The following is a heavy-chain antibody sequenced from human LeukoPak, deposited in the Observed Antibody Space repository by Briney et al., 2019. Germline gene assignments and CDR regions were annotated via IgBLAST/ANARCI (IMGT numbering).Heavy chain of an antibody. V-gene: IGHV4-39*07. CDR1: GGSISSSSYY. CDR2: IYYSGST. CDR3: ARGSGWYPASYYYYYMDV. D-gene: IGHD6-19*01. Sequence: PSETLSLTCTVSGGSISSSSYYWGWIRQPPGKGLEWIGSIYYSGSTYYNPSLKSRVTISVDTSKNQFSLKLSSVTAADTAVYYCARGSGWYPASYYYYYMDVWGKGTTVTISS. J-gene: IGHJ6*03.